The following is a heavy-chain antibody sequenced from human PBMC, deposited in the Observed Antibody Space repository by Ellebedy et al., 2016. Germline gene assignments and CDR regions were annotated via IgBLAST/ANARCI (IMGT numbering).Heavy chain of an antibody. D-gene: IGHD2-2*01. Sequence: GESLKISXAASGLTFSNFFMSWVRQAPGKGLEWVSTISANADKRDLADSVQGRFTISRDNFRNTLHLQMNNLRGEDTAVYYCRQGHYADYWGQGTLVTVSS. CDR2: ISANADKR. CDR1: GLTFSNFF. V-gene: IGHV3-23*01. J-gene: IGHJ4*02. CDR3: RQGHYADY.